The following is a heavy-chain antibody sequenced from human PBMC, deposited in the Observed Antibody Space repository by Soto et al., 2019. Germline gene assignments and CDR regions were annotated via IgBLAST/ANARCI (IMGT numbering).Heavy chain of an antibody. CDR2: IYYSGST. Sequence: PSLTCTVSGGSISSGGYYWSWIRQHPGKGLEWIGYIYYSGSTYYNPSLKSRVTISVDTSKNQFSLKLSSVTAADTAVYYCARNYDILTGYYFDYWGQGTLVTVSS. CDR1: GGSISSGGYY. J-gene: IGHJ4*02. CDR3: ARNYDILTGYYFDY. V-gene: IGHV4-31*03. D-gene: IGHD3-9*01.